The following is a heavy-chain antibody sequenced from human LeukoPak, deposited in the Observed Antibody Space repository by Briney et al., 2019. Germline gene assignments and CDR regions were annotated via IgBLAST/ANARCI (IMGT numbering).Heavy chain of an antibody. J-gene: IGHJ4*02. Sequence: GGSLRLSCVASGFTFSSYAMSWVRQAPGKGLEWVSSISGRVGSTYYADSIKGRLTISRDNSKNTLFLQMNSLRAEDTAVYYCAKEDSYYFDYWGQGALVTVSS. CDR1: GFTFSSYA. D-gene: IGHD3/OR15-3a*01. V-gene: IGHV3-23*01. CDR2: ISGRVGST. CDR3: AKEDSYYFDY.